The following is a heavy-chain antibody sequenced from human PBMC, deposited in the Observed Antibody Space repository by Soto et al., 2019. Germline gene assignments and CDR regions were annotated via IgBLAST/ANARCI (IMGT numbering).Heavy chain of an antibody. CDR1: GGSISDSNYY. D-gene: IGHD6-19*01. Sequence: QLQESGPGLVKPSETLSLTCTVSGGSISDSNYYWGWFRQPPGKELRWIGSIYYSGSAYYDPSLKSRVTISVDTSKSHFSLILNSVTAADTAVYFCARHSGRLGIAGAGIDSWGRGTLVTVSS. CDR2: IYYSGSA. V-gene: IGHV4-39*01. CDR3: ARHSGRLGIAGAGIDS. J-gene: IGHJ5*01.